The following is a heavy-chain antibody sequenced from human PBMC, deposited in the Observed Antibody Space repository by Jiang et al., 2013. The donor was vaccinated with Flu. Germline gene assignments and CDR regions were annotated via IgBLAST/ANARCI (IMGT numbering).Heavy chain of an antibody. Sequence: GPGLVKPSETLSLTCTVSGGSISSYYWSWIRQPPGKGLEWIGYIYYSGSTNXNPSLKSRVTISVDTSKNQFSLKLSSVTAADTAVYYCARDRYSYGGIDYWGQGTLVTVSS. CDR3: ARDRYSYGGIDY. J-gene: IGHJ4*02. CDR2: IYYSGST. CDR1: GGSISSYY. V-gene: IGHV4-59*01. D-gene: IGHD5-18*01.